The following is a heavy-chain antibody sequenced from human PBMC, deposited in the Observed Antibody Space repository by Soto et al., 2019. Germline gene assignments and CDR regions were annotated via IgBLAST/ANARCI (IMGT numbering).Heavy chain of an antibody. D-gene: IGHD4-4*01. CDR2: TYYRSKWIS. CDR3: AREPTDFHSAFDS. V-gene: IGHV6-1*01. Sequence: PSQTLSLTCAISGDSVSNNRAAWNWIRQSPSRGLEWLGRTYYRSKWISDYSPSVKSRITINSDASKNQFSLQLNSVTPGETAIYYCAREPTDFHSAFDSWGQGNLVTVSS. J-gene: IGHJ4*02. CDR1: GDSVSNNRAA.